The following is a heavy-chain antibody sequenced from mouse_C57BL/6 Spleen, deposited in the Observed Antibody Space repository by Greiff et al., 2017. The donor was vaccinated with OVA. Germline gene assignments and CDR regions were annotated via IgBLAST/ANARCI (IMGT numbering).Heavy chain of an antibody. CDR2: IYPGSGST. D-gene: IGHD1-1*01. J-gene: IGHJ2*01. CDR3: ARSGYYYGSSYDY. V-gene: IGHV1-55*01. Sequence: QVQLKESGAELVKPGASVKMSCKASGYTFTSYWITWVKQRPGQGLEWIGDIYPGSGSTNYNEKFKSKATLTVDTSSSTAYMQLSSLTSEDSAVYYCARSGYYYGSSYDYWGQGTTLTVSS. CDR1: GYTFTSYW.